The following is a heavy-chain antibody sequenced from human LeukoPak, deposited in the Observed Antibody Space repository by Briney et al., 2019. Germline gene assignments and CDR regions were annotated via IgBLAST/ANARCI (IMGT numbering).Heavy chain of an antibody. V-gene: IGHV3-49*04. CDR2: IRSKAYGGTT. CDR1: GFTFGDYA. CDR3: AREGGGNWFDP. D-gene: IGHD3-16*01. J-gene: IGHJ5*02. Sequence: PGGSLRLSCTASGFTFGDYAMSWVRQAPGKGLEWVGFIRSKAYGGTTEYAASVKGRFTISRDDSKSIAYLQMNSLRAEDTAVYYCAREGGGNWFDPWGQGTLVTVSS.